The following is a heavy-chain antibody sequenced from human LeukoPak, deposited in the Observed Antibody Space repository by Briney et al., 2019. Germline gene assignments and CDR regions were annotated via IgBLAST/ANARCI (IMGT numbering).Heavy chain of an antibody. CDR3: ARRYCSTTSCLFDY. J-gene: IGHJ4*02. CDR2: ISSRGSTI. Sequence: PGGSLRLSCAASGFTFSSYSMNWVRQAPGKGLEWVSSISSRGSTIYYADSVKGRFTISRDNAKNSLYLQMNSLRAADTAVYYCARRYCSTTSCLFDYWGQGTLVTVSS. CDR1: GFTFSSYS. V-gene: IGHV3-48*04. D-gene: IGHD2-2*01.